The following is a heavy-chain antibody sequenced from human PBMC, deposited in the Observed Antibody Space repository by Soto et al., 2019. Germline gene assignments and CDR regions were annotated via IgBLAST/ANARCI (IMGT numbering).Heavy chain of an antibody. D-gene: IGHD3-10*01. Sequence: QITLKESGTPLVKPTQTLTLTCTFSGFLLSTSGVGVAWIRQPPGKALEWLSLIYWDDDKRYSPSLKSRLTITNHTPKNHDVLTIHNVDPVETATYGCALTPEGAILIRGTARYLQRWGQGTPGTVFS. J-gene: IGHJ1*01. CDR1: GFLLSTSGVG. CDR2: IYWDDDK. V-gene: IGHV2-5*02. CDR3: ALTPEGAILIRGTARYLQR.